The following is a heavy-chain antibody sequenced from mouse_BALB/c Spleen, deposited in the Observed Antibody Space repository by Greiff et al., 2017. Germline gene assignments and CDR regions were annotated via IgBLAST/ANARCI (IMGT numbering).Heavy chain of an antibody. CDR2: ILPGSGST. D-gene: IGHD2-14*01. CDR1: GYTFSSYW. Sequence: QVQLNQSGAELMKPGASVKISCKATGYTFSSYWIEWVKQRPGHGLEWIGEILPGSGSTNYNEKFKGKATFTADTSSNTAYMQLSSLTSEDSAVYYCARLSYYRYDFAYWGQGTLVTVSA. J-gene: IGHJ3*01. CDR3: ARLSYYRYDFAY. V-gene: IGHV1-9*01.